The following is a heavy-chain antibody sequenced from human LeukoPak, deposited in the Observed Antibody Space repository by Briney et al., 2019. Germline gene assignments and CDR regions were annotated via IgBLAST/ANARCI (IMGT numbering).Heavy chain of an antibody. V-gene: IGHV3-48*03. D-gene: IGHD6-19*01. CDR1: GFTFSSYE. Sequence: GGSLRLSRAASGFTFSSYEMNWVRQAPGKGLEWVSYISSSGSTIYYADSVKGRFTISRDNAKSSLYLQMNSLRAEDTAVYYCARGGSRIAVAGTAYYWGQGTLVTVSS. CDR3: ARGGSRIAVAGTAYY. J-gene: IGHJ4*02. CDR2: ISSSGSTI.